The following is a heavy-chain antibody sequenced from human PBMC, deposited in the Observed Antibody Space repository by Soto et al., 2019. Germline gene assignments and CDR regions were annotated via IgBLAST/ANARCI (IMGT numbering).Heavy chain of an antibody. Sequence: QVQLVQSGAEVKKPGSSVKVSCKASGGTFSSYAISWVRQAPGQGLEWMGGIIPIFGTANYAQKFQGRVTXSAXEXQSTAYMELSSLRSEDTAVYYCAKGPGYSSGWYYKHWGQGTLVTVSS. CDR2: IIPIFGTA. J-gene: IGHJ1*01. CDR3: AKGPGYSSGWYYKH. D-gene: IGHD6-19*01. V-gene: IGHV1-69*12. CDR1: GGTFSSYA.